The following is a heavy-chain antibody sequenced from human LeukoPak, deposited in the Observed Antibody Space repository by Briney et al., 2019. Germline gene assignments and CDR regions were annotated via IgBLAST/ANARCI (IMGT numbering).Heavy chain of an antibody. Sequence: ASVKVSCKASGYIFTIYGINWVRQAPGQGLEWMGWISAYNGNTNYAQKLQGRVTMTTDTSTSTAYMELRSLRSDDTAVYYCARDDDSSSWYGYWGQGTLVTVSS. V-gene: IGHV1-18*01. CDR1: GYIFTIYG. CDR2: ISAYNGNT. J-gene: IGHJ4*02. D-gene: IGHD6-13*01. CDR3: ARDDDSSSWYGY.